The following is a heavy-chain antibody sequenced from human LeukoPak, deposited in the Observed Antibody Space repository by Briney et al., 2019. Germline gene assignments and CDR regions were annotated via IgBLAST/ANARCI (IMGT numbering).Heavy chain of an antibody. D-gene: IGHD6-19*01. CDR3: ARGSARDSSGFFEY. Sequence: PSETLSLTCAVYGGSFSGYYWSWIRQPPGKGLEWIGEINHSGSTNYNPSLKSRVTISVDTSKNQFSLKLSSVTAADTAVYFCARGSARDSSGFFEYWGQGTLVTVSS. CDR1: GGSFSGYY. CDR2: INHSGST. J-gene: IGHJ4*02. V-gene: IGHV4-34*01.